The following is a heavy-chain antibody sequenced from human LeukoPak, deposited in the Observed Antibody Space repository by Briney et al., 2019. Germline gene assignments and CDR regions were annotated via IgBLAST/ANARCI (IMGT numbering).Heavy chain of an antibody. CDR2: INPNSGGT. CDR3: ARWEHYDFWSGYYSPLTDAFDI. V-gene: IGHV1-2*02. CDR1: GYTFTAYY. D-gene: IGHD3-3*01. J-gene: IGHJ3*02. Sequence: ASVKVSCKASGYTFTAYYMHWVRQAPGQGLEWMGWINPNSGGTNTSQKFQDRVTLTRDTSINTAYMELSSLRSDDTAVYYCARWEHYDFWSGYYSPLTDAFDIWGQGTMVTVSS.